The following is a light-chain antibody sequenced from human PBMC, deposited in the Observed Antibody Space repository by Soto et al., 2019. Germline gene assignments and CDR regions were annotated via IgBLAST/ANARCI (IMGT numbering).Light chain of an antibody. CDR1: QSVSSN. CDR2: GAS. J-gene: IGKJ1*01. CDR3: QQYDNWLWT. V-gene: IGKV3-15*01. Sequence: IGVKQSAATLSLSPGERATLSCRASQSVSSNVAWYQQKPGQAPRLLSYGASTRATGIPARCSGSGSGTEFTLTISSLQSEDFEVYYCQQYDNWLWTFGQGTKVDIK.